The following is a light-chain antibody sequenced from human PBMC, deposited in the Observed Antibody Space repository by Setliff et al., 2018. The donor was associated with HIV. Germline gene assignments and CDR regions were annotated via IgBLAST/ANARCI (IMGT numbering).Light chain of an antibody. CDR3: AVWDNGLKGYV. V-gene: IGLV1-44*01. Sequence: QSALGQPPSASGTPGQGVTISCSGSSSNIGVNVVNWYQHLPGTSPKLLIYNNYQRPSGVPDRFSGSKSGSSASLAISGLQSEDEADYYCAVWDNGLKGYVFGTGTKVTVL. CDR1: SSNIGVNV. J-gene: IGLJ1*01. CDR2: NNY.